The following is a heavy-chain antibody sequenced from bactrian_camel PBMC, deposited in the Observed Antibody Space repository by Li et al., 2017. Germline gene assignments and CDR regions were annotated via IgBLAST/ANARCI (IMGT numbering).Heavy chain of an antibody. CDR2: ISGDGRT. D-gene: IGHD4*01. Sequence: VQLVESGGGSVQAGGSLRLSCVASGYTLPMNMGWFRRLPGQEREGVAVISGDGRTNYADSVKGRFTISQDSASNTVYLQMNGPQAEGSAIYYCAADDAGSSDSDYRSRILLINYRYDYTGQGTQVTVS. V-gene: IGHV3S53*01. CDR3: AADDAGSSDSDYRSRILLINYRYDY. J-gene: IGHJ4*01. CDR1: GYTLPMN.